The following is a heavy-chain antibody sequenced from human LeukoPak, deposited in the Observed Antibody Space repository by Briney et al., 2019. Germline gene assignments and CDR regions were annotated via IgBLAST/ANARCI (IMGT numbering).Heavy chain of an antibody. CDR1: GYTFTGYY. Sequence: ASVKVSCKASGYTFTGYYMHWVRQAPGQGLEWMGWINPNSGGTNYAQKFQGRVTMTRDTSISTAYMELSRLRSDDTAVYYCARDFNYYGSGSFPDYWDQGTLVTVSS. CDR3: ARDFNYYGSGSFPDY. CDR2: INPNSGGT. V-gene: IGHV1-2*02. J-gene: IGHJ4*02. D-gene: IGHD3-10*01.